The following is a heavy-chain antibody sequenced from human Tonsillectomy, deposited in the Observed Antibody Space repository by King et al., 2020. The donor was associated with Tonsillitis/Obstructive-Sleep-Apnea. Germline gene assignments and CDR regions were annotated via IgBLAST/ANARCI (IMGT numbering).Heavy chain of an antibody. D-gene: IGHD6-13*01. CDR1: GFTFIDFY. Sequence: VQLVESGGGLVKPGGSLRLSCAASGFTFIDFYMSWIRQAPGEGLEWLSIIDSSSSYTNYADSVKGRFTISRDNVNNSLYLPMNSLRAEDMAVYYCARAVAAPDNWFDPWGQGTLVTVSS. J-gene: IGHJ5*02. CDR3: ARAVAAPDNWFDP. CDR2: IDSSSSYT. V-gene: IGHV3-11*05.